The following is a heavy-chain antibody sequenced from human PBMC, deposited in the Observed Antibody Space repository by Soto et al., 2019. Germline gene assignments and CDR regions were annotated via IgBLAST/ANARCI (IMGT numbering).Heavy chain of an antibody. D-gene: IGHD3-22*01. CDR3: AKRNYYYDSSGYHYVYYFDY. CDR1: GFTFSSYA. CDR2: ISGSGGST. J-gene: IGHJ4*02. V-gene: IGHV3-23*01. Sequence: PGGSLRLSCAASGFTFSSYALSWVRQAPGKGLEWVSAISGSGGSTYYADSVKGRFTISRDNSKNTLYLQMNSLRAEDTAVYYCAKRNYYYDSSGYHYVYYFDYWGQGTLVTVSS.